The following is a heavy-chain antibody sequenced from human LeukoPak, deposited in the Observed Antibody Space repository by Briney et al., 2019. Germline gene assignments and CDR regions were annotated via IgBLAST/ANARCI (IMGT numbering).Heavy chain of an antibody. CDR3: AKDSARLPAYYFDY. D-gene: IGHD2-15*01. J-gene: IGHJ4*02. CDR1: GFTFSTYA. CDR2: VSGSGGST. V-gene: IGHV3-23*01. Sequence: AGGSLRLSCAASGFTFSTYAMTWVRQAPGKGLEWVSAVSGSGGSTYYADSVKGRFTISRDNSKNTLYLQINSLRVEDTAVYFCAKDSARLPAYYFDYWGQGTLVTVSS.